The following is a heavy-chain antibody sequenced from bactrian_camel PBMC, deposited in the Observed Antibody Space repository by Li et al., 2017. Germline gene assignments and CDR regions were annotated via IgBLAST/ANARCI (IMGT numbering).Heavy chain of an antibody. Sequence: DVQLVESGGGLVQPGGSLRLPCAASRFTFSNYAMSWVRQAPGKGLEWVSAITDRGDSTSYADSVKGRFTVSRDNAKNTLYLQLNSLKTEDSAMYYCLKDTPTAWVLYSHWGQGTQVTV. D-gene: IGHD5*01. CDR1: RFTFSNYA. CDR3: LKDTPTAWVLYSH. CDR2: ITDRGDST. V-gene: IGHV3S31*01. J-gene: IGHJ4*01.